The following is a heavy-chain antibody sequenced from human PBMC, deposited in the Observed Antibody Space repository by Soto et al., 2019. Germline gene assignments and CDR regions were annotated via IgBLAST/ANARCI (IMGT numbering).Heavy chain of an antibody. V-gene: IGHV5-51*01. CDR1: GYTFTDYW. Sequence: GESLKISCKGSGYTFTDYWIGWVRQLPGKGLEWMGIIYPGDSATRYSPSFQGHVTITVDKSTSTAYLQGNTLKASDTAMDYCARHISNVRYYYYAMDVWGQGTTVTVSS. D-gene: IGHD4-4*01. CDR2: IYPGDSAT. CDR3: ARHISNVRYYYYAMDV. J-gene: IGHJ6*02.